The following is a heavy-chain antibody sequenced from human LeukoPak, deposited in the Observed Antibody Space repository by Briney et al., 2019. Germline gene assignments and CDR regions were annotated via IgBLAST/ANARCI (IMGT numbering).Heavy chain of an antibody. Sequence: GGSLRLSCVASGFTFSSSWMTWVRQAPGMGLERVANIKADGTGKYYVDSVRGRFSISRDNAKNSLYLELNSLRAEDTSVYFCARDRGWQQFDYWGQGPLVTVSS. CDR1: GFTFSSSW. J-gene: IGHJ4*01. CDR2: IKADGTGK. D-gene: IGHD5-24*01. V-gene: IGHV3-7*01. CDR3: ARDRGWQQFDY.